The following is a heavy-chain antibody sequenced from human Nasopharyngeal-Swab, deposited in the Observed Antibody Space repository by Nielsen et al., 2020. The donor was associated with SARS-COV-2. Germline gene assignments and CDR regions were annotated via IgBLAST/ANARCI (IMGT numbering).Heavy chain of an antibody. D-gene: IGHD6-13*01. J-gene: IGHJ3*02. CDR1: GYNFATYW. CDR2: IYPGYSDT. Sequence: KVSCKASGYNFATYWIGWVRQMPGEGLRWMGLIYPGYSDTRYSPSLQGQVTISADRSITTAYLQWRSLKASDTAMYYCARLPMRAASGRGAFDIWGQGTMVTVSS. V-gene: IGHV5-51*01. CDR3: ARLPMRAASGRGAFDI.